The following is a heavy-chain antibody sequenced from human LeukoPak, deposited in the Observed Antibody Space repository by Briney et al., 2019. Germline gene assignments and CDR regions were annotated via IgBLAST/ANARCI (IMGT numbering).Heavy chain of an antibody. CDR1: GFTFSSYW. CDR2: INSDGSST. J-gene: IGHJ4*02. CDR3: ARDWGYYNAAYYFDY. D-gene: IGHD3-9*01. Sequence: QTGGSLRLSCAASGFTFSSYWMHWVRQAPGKGLVWVSRINSDGSSTSYADSVKGRFTISRDNAKNTLYLQMNSLRAEDTAVYYCARDWGYYNAAYYFDYWGQGTLVTVSS. V-gene: IGHV3-74*01.